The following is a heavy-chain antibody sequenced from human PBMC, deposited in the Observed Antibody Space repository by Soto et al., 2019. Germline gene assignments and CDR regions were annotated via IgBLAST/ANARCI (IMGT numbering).Heavy chain of an antibody. J-gene: IGHJ4*02. CDR3: AASDSSSWQHDY. Sequence: QVQLVQSGAEMKKPGSSVKVSCKVSGDSFSSYAISWVRQAPGEGLEWVGGIIPIFETANYAQNFQGRVTITAVESTTTAYLEVTRLRPQDTAVFYYAASDSSSWQHDYWGQGTLITVSS. D-gene: IGHD6-13*01. CDR2: IIPIFETA. V-gene: IGHV1-69*01. CDR1: GDSFSSYA.